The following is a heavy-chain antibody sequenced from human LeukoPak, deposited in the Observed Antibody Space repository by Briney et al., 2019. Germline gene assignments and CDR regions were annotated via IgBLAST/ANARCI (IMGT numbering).Heavy chain of an antibody. Sequence: GGSLRLSCAASGFSFSSYSMTWVRQAPGKGLEWVANINQDGSEKYYVDSVKGRFTISRDNARKSLCLQMSSLRAEDTAVYYCARDLKLELPASSGYRYGMDVWGQGTTVTVSS. J-gene: IGHJ6*02. D-gene: IGHD1-7*01. V-gene: IGHV3-7*01. CDR1: GFSFSSYS. CDR3: ARDLKLELPASSGYRYGMDV. CDR2: INQDGSEK.